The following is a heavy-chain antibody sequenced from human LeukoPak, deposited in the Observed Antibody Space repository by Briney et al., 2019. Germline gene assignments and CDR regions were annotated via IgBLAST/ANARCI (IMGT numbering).Heavy chain of an antibody. V-gene: IGHV1-2*02. D-gene: IGHD6-19*01. CDR1: GYTFSGHY. CDR2: INPKSGST. J-gene: IGHJ4*02. CDR3: ARWRGYASDWSGPFDD. Sequence: ASVTVSCKASGYTFSGHYMHWVRQAPGQGLEWMGWINPKSGSTNYEQKFQGRVTMTRDTSISTAYMELSRLRSDDTAVYYCARWRGYASDWSGPFDDWGQGTLVTVSS.